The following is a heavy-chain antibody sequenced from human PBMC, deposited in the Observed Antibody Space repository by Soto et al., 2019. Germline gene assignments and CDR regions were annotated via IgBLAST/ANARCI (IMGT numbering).Heavy chain of an antibody. CDR2: ITPMFGTP. V-gene: IGHV1-69*13. CDR3: ARDGTLYDSSAYYYLY. J-gene: IGHJ4*02. D-gene: IGHD3-22*01. CDR1: GRTFSRYT. Sequence: GASVKVSCKASGRTFSRYTITWVRQAPGQGLEWMGGITPMFGTPNYAQKFQGRVTITADESTSTAYMELSSLRSEDTAMYYCARDGTLYDSSAYYYLYWGQGTLVTVSS.